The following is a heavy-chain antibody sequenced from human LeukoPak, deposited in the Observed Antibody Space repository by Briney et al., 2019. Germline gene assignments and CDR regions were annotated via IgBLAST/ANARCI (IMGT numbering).Heavy chain of an antibody. V-gene: IGHV3-48*01. D-gene: IGHD3-9*01. CDR1: GFTFGDYS. Sequence: GGSLRLSCAASGFTFGDYSMNWVRQAPGKGLEWVSYISGGSSTMYYADSVKGRFTISRDNAKNSLYLQMNSLRAEDTAVYYCARDRGQTGYYWSHYYYMDVWGIGTTVTVSS. CDR2: ISGGSSTM. CDR3: ARDRGQTGYYWSHYYYMDV. J-gene: IGHJ6*03.